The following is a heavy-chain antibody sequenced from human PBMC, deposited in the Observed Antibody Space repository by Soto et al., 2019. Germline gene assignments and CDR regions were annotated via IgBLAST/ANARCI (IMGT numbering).Heavy chain of an antibody. CDR1: GYNFTTYD. J-gene: IGHJ4*02. D-gene: IGHD1-26*01. CDR2: MNPDTGNT. CDR3: ARALGYSITSRLDL. Sequence: QVQLVQSGAEVETPGAAVKVSCKASGYNFTTYDFNWVRQAPGHGLEWIGWMNPDTGNTGYAQRFHGRVTMTRDTSISTAFTALSGLTAEDTAVYYCARALGYSITSRLDLWGQGTLVTVSS. V-gene: IGHV1-8*01.